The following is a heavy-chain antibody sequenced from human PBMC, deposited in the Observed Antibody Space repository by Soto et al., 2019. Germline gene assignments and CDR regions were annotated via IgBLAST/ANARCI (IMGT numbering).Heavy chain of an antibody. CDR3: AHRLRWELPEYAFDI. V-gene: IGHV2-5*02. J-gene: IGHJ3*02. D-gene: IGHD1-26*01. CDR1: GFSLSTSGVG. CDR2: IYWDDDK. Sequence: QITLKESGPTLVKPTQTLTLTCTFSGFSLSTSGVGVDWIRQPPGKALEWLALIYWDDDKRYSPSLKSRLTITKDTSKNQVVLTMTNMDPVDTATYYCAHRLRWELPEYAFDIWGQGTMVTVSS.